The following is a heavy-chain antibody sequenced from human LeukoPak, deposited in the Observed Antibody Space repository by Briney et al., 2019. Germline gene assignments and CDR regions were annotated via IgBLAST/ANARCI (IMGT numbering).Heavy chain of an antibody. CDR3: ARDSLTGYSSSWYYDY. J-gene: IGHJ4*02. CDR2: ISSSSSTI. CDR1: GFTFSSYE. V-gene: IGHV3-48*03. Sequence: GGSLRLSCAASGFTFSSYEMNWVRQAPGKGLEWVSYISSSSSTIYYADSVKGRFTISRDNAKNSLYLQMNSLRAEDTAIYYCARDSLTGYSSSWYYDYWGQGTLVTVSS. D-gene: IGHD6-13*01.